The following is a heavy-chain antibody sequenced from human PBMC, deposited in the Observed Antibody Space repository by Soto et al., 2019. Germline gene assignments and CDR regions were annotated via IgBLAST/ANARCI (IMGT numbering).Heavy chain of an antibody. D-gene: IGHD2-2*01. J-gene: IGHJ4*02. CDR3: ARALDLGYCSSTSCHLDY. V-gene: IGHV3-30-3*01. CDR1: GFTFSSYA. CDR2: ISYDGSNK. Sequence: QVQLVESGGGVVQPGRSLRLSCAASGFTFSSYAMHWVRQAPGKGLEWVAVISYDGSNKYYADSVKGRFTISGDNSKNTLYLQMNSLRAEDTAVYYCARALDLGYCSSTSCHLDYWGQGTLVTVSS.